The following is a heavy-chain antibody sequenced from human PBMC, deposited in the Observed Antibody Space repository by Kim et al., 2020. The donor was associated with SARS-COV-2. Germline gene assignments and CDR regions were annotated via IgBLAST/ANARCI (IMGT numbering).Heavy chain of an antibody. D-gene: IGHD1-20*01. CDR3: ARSGPSITGFDY. Sequence: TNSAQKLKGRLTMTTDTSTSTVYMELRSLRSDDTAIYYCARSGPSITGFDYWGQGTLVTVSS. J-gene: IGHJ4*02. CDR2: T. V-gene: IGHV1-18*01.